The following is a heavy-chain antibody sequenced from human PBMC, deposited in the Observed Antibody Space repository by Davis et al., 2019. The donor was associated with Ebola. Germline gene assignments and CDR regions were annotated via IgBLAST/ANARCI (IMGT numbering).Heavy chain of an antibody. J-gene: IGHJ6*04. D-gene: IGHD6-19*01. CDR1: GFTFSSYW. Sequence: GESLKISGAASGFTFSSYWMHWVRQAPGKGLVWVSRINSDGSFTSYADSVKGRFTISRDNAKNTLYLQMNSLRADDTAVYYCVRDSWIPVSGRYSYYGMDVWGKGTTVTVSP. CDR3: VRDSWIPVSGRYSYYGMDV. CDR2: INSDGSFT. V-gene: IGHV3-74*01.